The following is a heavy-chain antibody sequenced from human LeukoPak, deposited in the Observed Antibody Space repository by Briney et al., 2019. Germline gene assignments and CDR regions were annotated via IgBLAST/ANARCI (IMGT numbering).Heavy chain of an antibody. CDR1: GYSFTSHW. CDR3: ARRCGIAMADYYFDY. CDR2: IYPGDSDT. J-gene: IGHJ4*02. Sequence: HGESLKISCKASGYSFTSHWIGWVRQMPGKGLEWMGIIYPGDSDTRYSPSFQGQVTISADKSISTAYLQWSSLKASDTAMYYCARRCGIAMADYYFDYWGQGALVTVSS. D-gene: IGHD6-19*01. V-gene: IGHV5-51*01.